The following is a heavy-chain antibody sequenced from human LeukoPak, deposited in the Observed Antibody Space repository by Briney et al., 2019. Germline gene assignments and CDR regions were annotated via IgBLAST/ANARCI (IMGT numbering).Heavy chain of an antibody. J-gene: IGHJ6*04. V-gene: IGHV1-69*01. CDR2: IIPIFGTA. CDR1: GGTFSSYA. Sequence: SVKVSCKASGGTFSSYAISWVRQAPGQGLEWMGGIIPIFGTANYAQKFQGRVTITADESTSTAYMELSSLRSEDTAVYYCASALVLPAAPGPDPRASYYYYGMDVWGKGTTVTVSS. D-gene: IGHD2-2*01. CDR3: ASALVLPAAPGPDPRASYYYYGMDV.